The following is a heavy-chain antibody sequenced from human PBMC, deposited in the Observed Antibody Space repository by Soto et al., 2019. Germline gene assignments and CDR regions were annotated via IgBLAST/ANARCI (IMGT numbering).Heavy chain of an antibody. CDR3: ARDVGYRSGCNPNWFAP. CDR1: GFNFSSYS. J-gene: IGHJ5*02. Sequence: GGSLRLSCAASGFNFSSYSMNWLRQAPGKGLEWVSYISSSSSIIYYADSVKGRFTIARDNAKRSVFLHMNSLRDEDTAVYYCARDVGYRSGCNPNWFAPWGQGSLVTVSS. D-gene: IGHD6-19*01. CDR2: ISSSSSII. V-gene: IGHV3-48*02.